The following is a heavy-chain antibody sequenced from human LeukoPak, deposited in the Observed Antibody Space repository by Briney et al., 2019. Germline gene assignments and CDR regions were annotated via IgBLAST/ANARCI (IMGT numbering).Heavy chain of an antibody. CDR1: SYTFTENF. CDR3: EREMIVVGPGAMPNAVNI. J-gene: IGHJ3*02. Sequence: GASVKVSCRSSSYTFTENFIHWVRQAPGQGLEWMGWINAKSGGTNYAQKFQGWVTMTRDTSISTAYMDLNRLTSDDTTLYYCEREMIVVGPGAMPNAVNIWGQGTMVTVSS. V-gene: IGHV1-2*04. CDR2: INAKSGGT. D-gene: IGHD2-2*01.